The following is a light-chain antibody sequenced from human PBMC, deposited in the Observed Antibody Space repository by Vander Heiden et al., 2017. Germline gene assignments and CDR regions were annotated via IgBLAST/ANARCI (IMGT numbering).Light chain of an antibody. J-gene: IGKJ1*01. CDR3: QQSYSTPGT. Sequence: DIQMTQSPSSLSASVGDRVTITRRASQSSSSYLNWYQQQPGKAPKLLIYAASSLQSGVASRCSSSGSGTDFTLTISSLQPEDVANYYCQQSYSTPGTFGQGTKVDIK. CDR1: QSSSSY. V-gene: IGKV1-39*01. CDR2: AAS.